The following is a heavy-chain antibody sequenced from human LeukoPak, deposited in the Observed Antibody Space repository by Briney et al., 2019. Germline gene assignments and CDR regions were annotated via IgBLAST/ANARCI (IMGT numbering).Heavy chain of an antibody. CDR3: ARDPDYGDHEFDY. V-gene: IGHV1-2*02. CDR1: GYTFTGYY. D-gene: IGHD4-17*01. CDR2: INPNSGGT. Sequence: ASVKVSCKASGYTFTGYYMHWVRQAPGQGLEWMGWINPNSGGTNYAQKFQDRVTMTRDTSISTAYMELSRLRSDDTAVYYCARDPDYGDHEFDYWGQRTLVTVSS. J-gene: IGHJ4*02.